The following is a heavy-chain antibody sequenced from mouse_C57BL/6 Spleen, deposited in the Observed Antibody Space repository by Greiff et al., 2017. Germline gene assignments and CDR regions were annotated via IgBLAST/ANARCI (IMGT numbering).Heavy chain of an antibody. CDR3: TRGGDSNFSMDY. D-gene: IGHD2-5*01. V-gene: IGHV1-15*01. CDR1: GYTFTDYE. Sequence: VQLQQSGAELVRPGASVTLSCKASGYTFTDYEMHWVKQTPVHGLEWIGAIDPETGGTAYNQKFKGKAILTADKSSSTAYMELRSLTSEDSAVYYCTRGGDSNFSMDYWGQGTSVTVSS. CDR2: IDPETGGT. J-gene: IGHJ4*01.